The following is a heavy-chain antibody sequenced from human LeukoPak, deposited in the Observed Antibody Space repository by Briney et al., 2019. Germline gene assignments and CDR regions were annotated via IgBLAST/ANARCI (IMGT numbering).Heavy chain of an antibody. CDR3: AKSTYWSNPYYFDY. J-gene: IGHJ4*02. CDR2: ISSSGSTI. V-gene: IGHV3-11*01. CDR1: GFTFSDYY. D-gene: IGHD2-2*01. Sequence: PGVSLRLSCAASGFTFSDYYMSWIRQAPGKGLEWVSYISSSGSTIYYADSVKGRFTISRDNAKNSLYLQMNSLRAEDTAVYYCAKSTYWSNPYYFDYWGQGTLVTVSS.